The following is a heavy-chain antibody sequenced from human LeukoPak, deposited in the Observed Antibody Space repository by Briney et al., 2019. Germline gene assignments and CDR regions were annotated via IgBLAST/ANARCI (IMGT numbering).Heavy chain of an antibody. J-gene: IGHJ4*02. V-gene: IGHV3-30-3*01. D-gene: IGHD3-10*01. CDR3: ARALMTENGETSAGYYFDY. CDR1: GFTFDDYA. CDR2: ISYDGSNK. Sequence: PGRSLRLSCAASGFTFDDYAMHWVRQAPGKGLEWVAVISYDGSNKYYADSVKGRFTISRDNSKNTLYLQMNSLRAEDTAVYYCARALMTENGETSAGYYFDYWGQGTLVTVSS.